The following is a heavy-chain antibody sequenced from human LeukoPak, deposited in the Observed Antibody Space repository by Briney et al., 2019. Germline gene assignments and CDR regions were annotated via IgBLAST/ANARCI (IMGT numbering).Heavy chain of an antibody. CDR2: IRSQAYGGTT. J-gene: IGHJ6*02. Sequence: PGRALRLSCTAAGFNFGDYAMSWVRQAPGRELEGVVFIRSQAYGGTTEYAASVKGRFTISRDDSKSIAYLQMNSLKTEDTAVYYCTRRPMGYCSRTSCSYGMDVWGQGTTVTVSS. CDR1: GFNFGDYA. D-gene: IGHD2-2*01. CDR3: TRRPMGYCSRTSCSYGMDV. V-gene: IGHV3-49*04.